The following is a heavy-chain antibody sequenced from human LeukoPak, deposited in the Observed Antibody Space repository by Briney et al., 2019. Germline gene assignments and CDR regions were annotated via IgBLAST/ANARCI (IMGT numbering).Heavy chain of an antibody. V-gene: IGHV4-59*08. Sequence: SETLSLTCTVSGGSISSYYWSWIRQPPGKGLEWIGYIYYSGSTNYNPSLKSRVTISVDTSKNQFSLKVNSVTAADTAVYYCARHVRVVVPAAPDYWGQGTRVTVSS. J-gene: IGHJ4*02. D-gene: IGHD2-2*01. CDR1: GGSISSYY. CDR2: IYYSGST. CDR3: ARHVRVVVPAAPDY.